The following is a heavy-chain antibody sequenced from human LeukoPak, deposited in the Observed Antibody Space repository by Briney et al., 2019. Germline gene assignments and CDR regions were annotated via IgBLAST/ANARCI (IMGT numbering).Heavy chain of an antibody. D-gene: IGHD2-15*01. CDR1: VFTFSSYA. Sequence: GGCLRLSCAASVFTFSSYAMHWVRQAPGKGLEWVVVISYDGSNKYYADSVKGRFTISRDNSKNTLYLQMNSLRAEDTAVYYCARVPNCSGGSCYSLAVDYWGQGTLVTVSS. CDR2: ISYDGSNK. V-gene: IGHV3-30*04. J-gene: IGHJ4*02. CDR3: ARVPNCSGGSCYSLAVDY.